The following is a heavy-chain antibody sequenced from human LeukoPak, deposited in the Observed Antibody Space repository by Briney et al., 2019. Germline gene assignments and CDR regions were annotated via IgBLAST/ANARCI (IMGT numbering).Heavy chain of an antibody. J-gene: IGHJ5*02. CDR3: ARGRCSGGSCYPWFDP. CDR1: GFTFSSYA. CDR2: ISGSGGST. D-gene: IGHD2-15*01. Sequence: QTGGSLRLSCAASGFTFSSYAMSWVRQAPGKGLEWVSAISGSGGSTYYADSVKGRFTISRDNSKNTLYLQMNSLRSEDTAVYYCARGRCSGGSCYPWFDPWGQGTLVTVSS. V-gene: IGHV3-23*01.